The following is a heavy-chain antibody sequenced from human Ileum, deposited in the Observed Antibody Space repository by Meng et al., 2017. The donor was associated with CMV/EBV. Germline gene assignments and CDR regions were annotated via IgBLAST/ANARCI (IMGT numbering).Heavy chain of an antibody. CDR2: IIPNSGGGT. CDR1: AYSFTAYY. D-gene: IGHD2-2*01. V-gene: IGHV1-2*02. Sequence: KASAYSFTAYYIHWVRQARGQGLEWMGYIIPNSGGGTNYAQKFQGRVTMTRDMSISTAYMELNGLRSDDTAVYYCARGNTRVVNYFDPWGQGTLVTVSS. J-gene: IGHJ5*02. CDR3: ARGNTRVVNYFDP.